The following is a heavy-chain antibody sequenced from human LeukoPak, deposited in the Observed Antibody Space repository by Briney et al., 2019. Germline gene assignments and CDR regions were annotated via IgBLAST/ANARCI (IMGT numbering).Heavy chain of an antibody. J-gene: IGHJ4*02. CDR3: ARDLGIAAAEHYFDY. CDR2: IYSGGST. D-gene: IGHD6-13*01. Sequence: PGGSLRLSCAASGFTVSSNYMSWVRQAPGKGLEWVSVIYSGGSTYYADSVKGRFTISRDNSKNTLYLQMNSLRAEDTAVYCCARDLGIAAAEHYFDYWGQGTLVTVSS. V-gene: IGHV3-66*01. CDR1: GFTVSSNY.